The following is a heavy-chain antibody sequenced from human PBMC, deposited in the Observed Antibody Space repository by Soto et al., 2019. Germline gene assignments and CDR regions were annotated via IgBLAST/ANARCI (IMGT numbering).Heavy chain of an antibody. CDR2: IDYSGNT. CDR1: GVSITSGDYY. J-gene: IGHJ5*02. Sequence: SETLSLTCTVSGVSITSGDYYWNWIRQPPGKGLEWIGNIDYSGNTYYNPSLKSRLTISLDTSKNQFSLKLNSVTAADTAVYYCASFGVASMNWFDPWGQGTLVT. D-gene: IGHD3-3*01. CDR3: ASFGVASMNWFDP. V-gene: IGHV4-30-4*01.